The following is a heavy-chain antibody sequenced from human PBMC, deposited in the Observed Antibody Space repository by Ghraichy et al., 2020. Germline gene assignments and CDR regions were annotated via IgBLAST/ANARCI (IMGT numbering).Heavy chain of an antibody. CDR1: GGSVNNNHW. Sequence: QTLSLTCVVSGGSVNNNHWWSWVRQTPYKGLEWIGEISHSGSTSYNPSLKSRVTMSVDKSKNQFSLKMNSVTAADTAVYYCARARDGDFDYWGQGTLVTVSS. CDR2: ISHSGST. CDR3: ARARDGDFDY. D-gene: IGHD3-10*01. V-gene: IGHV4/OR15-8*01. J-gene: IGHJ4*02.